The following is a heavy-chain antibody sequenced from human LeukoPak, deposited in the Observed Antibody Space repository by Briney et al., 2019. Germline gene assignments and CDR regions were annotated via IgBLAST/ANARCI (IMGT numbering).Heavy chain of an antibody. J-gene: IGHJ6*02. CDR2: IYYSGST. CDR3: ARERGDYRMDV. CDR1: GGSISSGDYY. V-gene: IGHV4-30-4*01. Sequence: SETLSLTCTVSGGSISSGDYYWSWIRQPPGKGLEWIGYIYYSGSTYYNPSLKSRVTISVDTSKNQFSLKLSSVTAADTAVYYCARERGDYRMDVWGQGTTATVSS.